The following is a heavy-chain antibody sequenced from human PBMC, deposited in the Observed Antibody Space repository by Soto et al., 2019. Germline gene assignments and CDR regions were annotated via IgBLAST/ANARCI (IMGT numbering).Heavy chain of an antibody. J-gene: IGHJ6*02. D-gene: IGHD2-15*01. Sequence: SETLSLTCAVYGGSFSGYYWSWIRQPPGKGLEWIGEINHSGSTNYNPSLKSRVTISVDTSKNQFSLKLSSVTAADTAVYYCARFSMGYCSGGSCYYGFYYYYYYGMDVWGQGTTVTV. CDR2: INHSGST. V-gene: IGHV4-34*01. CDR3: ARFSMGYCSGGSCYYGFYYYYYYGMDV. CDR1: GGSFSGYY.